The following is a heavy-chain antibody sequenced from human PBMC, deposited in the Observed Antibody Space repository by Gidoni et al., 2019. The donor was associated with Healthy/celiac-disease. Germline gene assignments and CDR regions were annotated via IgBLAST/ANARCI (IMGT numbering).Heavy chain of an antibody. V-gene: IGHV3-30*03. D-gene: IGHD3-22*01. CDR2: ISYDGSNK. CDR3: ATYDSSGYYEAGPFDY. Sequence: QVQLVESGGGVVQPGRSLRLSCAASGFTFSSYGRHWVRQAPGKGLEWVAVISYDGSNKYYADSVKGRFTISRDNSKNTLYLQMNSLRAEDTAVYYCATYDSSGYYEAGPFDYWGQGTLVTVSS. J-gene: IGHJ4*02. CDR1: GFTFSSYG.